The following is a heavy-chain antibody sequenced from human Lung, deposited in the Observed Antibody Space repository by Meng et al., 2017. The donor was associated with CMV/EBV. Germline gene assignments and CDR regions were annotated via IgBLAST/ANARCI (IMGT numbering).Heavy chain of an antibody. D-gene: IGHD3-3*01. Sequence: SETLSLXXTVSGGSISSSSYYWGWIRQPPGKGLEWIGSIYYSGSTYYNPSLKSRVTISVDTSKNQFSLKLSSVTAADTAVYYCARDATIFGVVDPYYYGMDVWGKGTXVTVAS. CDR3: ARDATIFGVVDPYYYGMDV. V-gene: IGHV4-39*02. CDR2: IYYSGST. J-gene: IGHJ6*04. CDR1: GGSISSSSYY.